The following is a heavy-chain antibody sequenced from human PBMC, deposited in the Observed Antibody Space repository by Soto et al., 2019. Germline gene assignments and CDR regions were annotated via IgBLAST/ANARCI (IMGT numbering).Heavy chain of an antibody. CDR1: GFTFSDYY. CDR3: ARRGGTDPEPDY. D-gene: IGHD2-15*01. J-gene: IGHJ4*02. Sequence: QVQLVESGGGLVKPGGSLRLSCAASGFTFSDYYMSWIRQAPGKGLEWVSYISSSSSYTNYADSVKGRYTISRDNAKNSLYLQMNSLRAEDTAVYYCARRGGTDPEPDYWGQGTLVTVSS. V-gene: IGHV3-11*06. CDR2: ISSSSSYT.